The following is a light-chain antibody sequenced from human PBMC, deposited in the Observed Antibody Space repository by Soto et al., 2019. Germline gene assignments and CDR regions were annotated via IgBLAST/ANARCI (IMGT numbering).Light chain of an antibody. Sequence: QSALTQPASVSGSPGQSITISCSGTSIDVGGTDHVSWYLQHPGEAPKLIIYDVGNRPSGVSNRFSGSKADNTATLTISGLQAEDEADYYCCSFAGYYTSYVFGPVTKLTVL. CDR1: SIDVGGTDH. J-gene: IGLJ1*01. V-gene: IGLV2-14*03. CDR3: CSFAGYYTSYV. CDR2: DVG.